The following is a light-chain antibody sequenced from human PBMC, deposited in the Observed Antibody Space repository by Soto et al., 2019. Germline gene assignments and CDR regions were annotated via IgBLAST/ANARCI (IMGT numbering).Light chain of an antibody. CDR1: QRFNSDY. Sequence: EIVLTQSPGTLSLYPGARATLSCRAIQRFNSDYLAWYPHKTGQPPRLLIYASSNRAAGLPDRFSGSASGAAFTLTISRLEPEGPAVDYCHHYVGSPWGLGQGAKVEVK. J-gene: IGKJ1*01. CDR3: HHYVGSPWG. V-gene: IGKV3-20*01. CDR2: ASS.